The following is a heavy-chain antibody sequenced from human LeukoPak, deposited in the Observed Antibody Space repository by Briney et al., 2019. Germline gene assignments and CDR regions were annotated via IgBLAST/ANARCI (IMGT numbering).Heavy chain of an antibody. CDR1: GGTFSSYT. Sequence: SVKVSCKASGGTFSSYTISWVRQAPGQGLEWMGRIIPILGIANYAQKFQGRVTITADKSTSTAYMELSSLRSEDTAVYYCARDAREGGFWSGYYTGDWFDPWGQGTLVTVSS. J-gene: IGHJ5*02. D-gene: IGHD3-3*01. V-gene: IGHV1-69*04. CDR2: IIPILGIA. CDR3: ARDAREGGFWSGYYTGDWFDP.